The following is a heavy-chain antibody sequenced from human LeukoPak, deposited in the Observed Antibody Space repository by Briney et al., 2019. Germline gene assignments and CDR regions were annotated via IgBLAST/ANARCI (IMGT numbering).Heavy chain of an antibody. CDR3: ARGKNYDYWSGSNVMADYYYYMDV. CDR1: GGSFSGYY. J-gene: IGHJ6*03. CDR2: ISHSGST. D-gene: IGHD3-3*01. Sequence: SETLSLTCAVYGGSFSGYYWSWIRQPPGKGLEWIGEISHSGSTNYNPSLKSRVTISVDTSKNQFSLRLSSVTAADTAVYYCARGKNYDYWSGSNVMADYYYYMDVWGKGTTVTVSS. V-gene: IGHV4-34*01.